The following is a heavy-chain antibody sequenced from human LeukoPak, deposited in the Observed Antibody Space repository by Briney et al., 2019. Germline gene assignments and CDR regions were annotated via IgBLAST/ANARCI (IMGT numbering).Heavy chain of an antibody. CDR1: GYTFTGYY. CDR3: ARTTYYYDSSGYWPHDY. CDR2: INPNSGGT. J-gene: IGHJ4*02. V-gene: IGHV1-2*02. D-gene: IGHD3-22*01. Sequence: ASVKVSCKASGYTFTGYYMHWVRQAPGQGLEWMGWINPNSGGTNYAQKFQGRVTMTRDTSISTAYMELRSLRSDDTAVYYCARTTYYYDSSGYWPHDYWGQGTLVTVSS.